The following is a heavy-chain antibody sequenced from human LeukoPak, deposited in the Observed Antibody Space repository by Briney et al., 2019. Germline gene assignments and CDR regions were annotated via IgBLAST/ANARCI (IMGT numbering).Heavy chain of an antibody. CDR2: INTNTGNP. CDR1: GYTFTSYA. V-gene: IGHV7-4-1*02. J-gene: IGHJ6*03. Sequence: ASVKVSCKASGYTFTSYAMNWVRQAPGQGLEWMGWINTNTGNPTYAQGFTGRFVFSLDTSVSTAYLQISSLKAEDTAVYYCARVGDSSGWYQIYYYYYYMDVWGKGTTVTVSS. CDR3: ARVGDSSGWYQIYYYYYYMDV. D-gene: IGHD6-19*01.